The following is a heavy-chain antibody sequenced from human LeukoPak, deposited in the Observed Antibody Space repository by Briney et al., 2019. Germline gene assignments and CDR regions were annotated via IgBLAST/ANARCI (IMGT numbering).Heavy chain of an antibody. Sequence: PGRSLRLSCAASGFTFSSYGMHWVRQAPGKGLEWVAVISYDGSDKYYADSVKGRFTISRDNSKNTLYLQMNSLRAEDTAVYYCATIAAAVPFDYWGQGTLVTVSS. CDR2: ISYDGSDK. CDR1: GFTFSSYG. J-gene: IGHJ4*02. V-gene: IGHV3-30*03. CDR3: ATIAAAVPFDY. D-gene: IGHD6-13*01.